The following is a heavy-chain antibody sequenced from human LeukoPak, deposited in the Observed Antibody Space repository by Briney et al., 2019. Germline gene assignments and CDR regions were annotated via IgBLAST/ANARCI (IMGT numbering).Heavy chain of an antibody. CDR2: ISSSSSYI. Sequence: GGSLRLSCAASGFTFSSYSMNWVRQAPGKGLEWVSSISSSSSYIYYADSVKGRFTISRDNAKNSLYLQMNSLRAEDTAVYYCARDPIASKDGMDVWGQGTTVTVSS. CDR3: ARDPIASKDGMDV. J-gene: IGHJ6*02. CDR1: GFTFSSYS. V-gene: IGHV3-21*01.